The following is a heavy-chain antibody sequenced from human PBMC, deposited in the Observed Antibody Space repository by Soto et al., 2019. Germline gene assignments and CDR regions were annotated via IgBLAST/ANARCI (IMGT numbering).Heavy chain of an antibody. CDR3: ATDSSGNYFDY. Sequence: SETLSLTCTVSGGSVSSHSYFWTWNRQPPGKGLEWIGYIYYSGSTNYNPSLKSRVTISVNTSKNQLSLKLSSVTAADTAVYYCATDSSGNYFDYWGQGTLVTVSS. J-gene: IGHJ4*02. CDR1: GGSVSSHSYF. CDR2: IYYSGST. V-gene: IGHV4-61*01. D-gene: IGHD1-26*01.